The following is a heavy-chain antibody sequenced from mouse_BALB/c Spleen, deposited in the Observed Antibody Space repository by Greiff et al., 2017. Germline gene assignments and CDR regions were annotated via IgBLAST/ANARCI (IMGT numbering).Heavy chain of an antibody. CDR1: GYTFTSYV. J-gene: IGHJ3*01. V-gene: IGHV1-14*01. D-gene: IGHD1-2*01. CDR3: ARGGLRLTPPFAY. CDR2: INPYNDGT. Sequence: VQLQQSGPELVKPGASVKMSCKASGYTFTSYVMHWVKQKPGQGLEWIGYINPYNDGTKYNEKFKGKATLTSDKSSSTAYMELSSLTSEDSAVYYCARGGLRLTPPFAYWGQGTLVTVSA.